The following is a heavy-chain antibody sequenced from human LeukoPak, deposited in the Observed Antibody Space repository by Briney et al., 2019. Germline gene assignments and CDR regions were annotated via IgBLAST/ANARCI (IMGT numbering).Heavy chain of an antibody. D-gene: IGHD3-22*01. CDR1: GYTFTSYD. J-gene: IGHJ4*02. Sequence: GASVKVSCKASGYTFTSYDINWVRQATGQGLEWMGGFDPEDGETIYAQKFQGRVTMTEDTSTDTAYMELSSLRSEDTAVYYCATDVAAYDSSGYWGQGTLVTVSS. V-gene: IGHV1-24*01. CDR3: ATDVAAYDSSGY. CDR2: FDPEDGET.